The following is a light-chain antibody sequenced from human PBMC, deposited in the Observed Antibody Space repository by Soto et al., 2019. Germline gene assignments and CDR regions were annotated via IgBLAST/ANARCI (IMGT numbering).Light chain of an antibody. Sequence: QAVVTQEPSLTVSPGGTVTLTCGSNTGAVTSIHWPYWFQQRPGQAPRTLIYDTTIKHSWTPARFSGSLLGGKAALTLSGXXXXXXXXYYCLLSYNDARVFGGGTKVTVX. J-gene: IGLJ2*01. CDR3: LLSYNDARV. CDR1: TGAVTSIHW. CDR2: DTT. V-gene: IGLV7-46*01.